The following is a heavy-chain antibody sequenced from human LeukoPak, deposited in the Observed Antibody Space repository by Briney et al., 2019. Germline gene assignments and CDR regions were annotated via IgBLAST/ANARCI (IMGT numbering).Heavy chain of an antibody. V-gene: IGHV1-46*01. Sequence: ASVKVSCKASGYTFTGYYIHWVRQAPGQGLEWVGIINPSAGTTSYAQKFQGRLTMTRDTSTSTVYMELSSLISEDTAVYYCARSYCSNGACPELDYWGQGTLVTVSS. CDR1: GYTFTGYY. D-gene: IGHD2-8*01. J-gene: IGHJ4*02. CDR3: ARSYCSNGACPELDY. CDR2: INPSAGTT.